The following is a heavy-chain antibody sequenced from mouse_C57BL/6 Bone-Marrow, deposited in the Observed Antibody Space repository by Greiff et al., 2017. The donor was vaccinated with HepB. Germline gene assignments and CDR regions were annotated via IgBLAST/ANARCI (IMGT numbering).Heavy chain of an antibody. CDR1: GIDFSRYW. D-gene: IGHD1-1*01. CDR2: INPDSSTI. Sequence: EVKLMESGGGLVQPGGSLKLSCAASGIDFSRYWMSWVRRAPGKGLEWIGEINPDSSTINYAPSLKDKFIISRDNAKNTLYLQMSKVRSEDTALYYCARHQNYYYGSSHWYFDVWGTGTTVTVSS. V-gene: IGHV4-1*01. CDR3: ARHQNYYYGSSHWYFDV. J-gene: IGHJ1*03.